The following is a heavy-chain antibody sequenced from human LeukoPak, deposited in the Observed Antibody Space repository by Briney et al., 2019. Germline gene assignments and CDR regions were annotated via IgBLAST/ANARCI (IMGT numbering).Heavy chain of an antibody. CDR3: ARMRRFGVLRGAFDV. CDR1: GGSISSGDYY. J-gene: IGHJ3*01. CDR2: IYYSGST. V-gene: IGHV4-30-4*01. D-gene: IGHD3-10*01. Sequence: SETLSLTCTVSGGSISSGDYYWSWIRQPPGKGLEWIGYIYYSGSTYYNPSLKSRVTISVDTSKNQFSLKLSSVTAADTAVYFCARMRRFGVLRGAFDVWGQGTVVIVSS.